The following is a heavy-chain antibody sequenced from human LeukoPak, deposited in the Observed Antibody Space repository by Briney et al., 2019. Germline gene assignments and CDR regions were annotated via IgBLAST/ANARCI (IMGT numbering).Heavy chain of an antibody. V-gene: IGHV3-30-3*01. CDR3: ARDQRFLEWLPRGAFDI. Sequence: GRSLRLSCAASGFTFSSYAMHWVRQAPGKGLEWVAVISYDGSNKYYADSVKGRFTISRDNSKNTLYLQMNSLRAEDTAVYYCARDQRFLEWLPRGAFDIWGQGTMVTVSS. J-gene: IGHJ3*02. CDR2: ISYDGSNK. CDR1: GFTFSSYA. D-gene: IGHD3-3*01.